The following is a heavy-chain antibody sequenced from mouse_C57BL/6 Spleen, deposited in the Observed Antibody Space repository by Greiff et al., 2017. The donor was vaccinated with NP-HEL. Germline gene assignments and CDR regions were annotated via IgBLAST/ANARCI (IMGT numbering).Heavy chain of an antibody. CDR2: ISNLAYSI. D-gene: IGHD1-1*01. CDR3: ARHDYGSSGGYFDV. Sequence: DVKLVESGGGLVQPGGSLKLSCAASGFTFSDYGMAWVRQAPRKGPEWVAFISNLAYSIYYADTVTGRFTISRENAKNTLYLEMSSLRSEDTAMYYCARHDYGSSGGYFDVWGTGTTVTVSS. J-gene: IGHJ1*03. CDR1: GFTFSDYG. V-gene: IGHV5-15*01.